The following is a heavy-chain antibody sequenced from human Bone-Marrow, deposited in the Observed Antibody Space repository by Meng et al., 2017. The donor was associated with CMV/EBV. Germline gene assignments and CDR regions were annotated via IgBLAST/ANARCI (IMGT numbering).Heavy chain of an antibody. CDR2: IYYSRST. V-gene: IGHV4-39*07. D-gene: IGHD5-18*01. Sequence: GQVVVNPSETTALTSTVSGGSIRRSGYYRLWLRQLPRKWLEWIGSIYYSRSTYYTPTHKRRFTISVDTSKNPFSMKLSFVIATDTSVYYCAKLRGYSYVDYWGQGTLVTVSS. CDR1: GGSIRRSGYY. J-gene: IGHJ4*02. CDR3: AKLRGYSYVDY.